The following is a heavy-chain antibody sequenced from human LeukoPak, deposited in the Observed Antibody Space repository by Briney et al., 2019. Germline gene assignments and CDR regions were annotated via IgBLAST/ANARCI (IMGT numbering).Heavy chain of an antibody. CDR1: GFTFSNYV. V-gene: IGHV3-64*02. Sequence: PGGSLRLSCAASGFTFSNYVLHWVRQAPGKGLESVSAITSSGGTTYYADSVKGRFTISRDNPKNTLYLQMGSLRVEDMAVYYCAREGDSGTYDYWGQGTLVTVSS. CDR3: AREGDSGTYDY. J-gene: IGHJ4*02. D-gene: IGHD3-10*01. CDR2: ITSSGGTT.